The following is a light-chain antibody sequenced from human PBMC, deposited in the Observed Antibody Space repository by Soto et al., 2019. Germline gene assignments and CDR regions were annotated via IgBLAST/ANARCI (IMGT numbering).Light chain of an antibody. Sequence: QSALTQPTSVSGSPGQSITISCTGVISDIGGYNHVSWYQQHPGNVPRLIIYDVDNRPLGISNRCSGSQSGNTASLSISGLQAEDEADYYCCAYTARTTLSWVFGGGTKLTVL. J-gene: IGLJ3*02. CDR3: CAYTARTTLSWV. V-gene: IGLV2-14*03. CDR2: DVD. CDR1: ISDIGGYNH.